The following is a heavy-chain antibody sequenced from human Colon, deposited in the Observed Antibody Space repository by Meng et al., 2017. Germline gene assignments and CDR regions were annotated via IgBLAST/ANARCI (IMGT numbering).Heavy chain of an antibody. V-gene: IGHV3-74*01. J-gene: IGHJ4*02. CDR2: ISSDGSST. Sequence: EVQLVESGGGVVQPGGSLRLSCAASEFTFSSYWMHWVRQAPGKGLVWVSRISSDGSSTIYADSVKGRFTISRDNAKNTLSLQMNSLRAEDTAVYYCAAFRSGKIDYWGQGTLVTVSS. D-gene: IGHD1-26*01. CDR1: EFTFSSYW. CDR3: AAFRSGKIDY.